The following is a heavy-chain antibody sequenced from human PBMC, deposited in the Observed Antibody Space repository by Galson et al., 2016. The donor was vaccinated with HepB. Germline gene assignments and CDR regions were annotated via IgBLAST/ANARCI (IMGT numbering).Heavy chain of an antibody. CDR3: ASEGYDLWSGVLRGGAFDI. V-gene: IGHV4-59*01. CDR1: GGSISSYY. Sequence: SETLSLTCTVSGGSISSYYWTWIRQPPGKGLEWIGSIYYSGSTNYNPSIKSRVTISVDTSKHQFSLKLTSVTAADTAVYYCASEGYDLWSGVLRGGAFDIWGQGTMVTVSS. D-gene: IGHD3-3*01. CDR2: IYYSGST. J-gene: IGHJ3*02.